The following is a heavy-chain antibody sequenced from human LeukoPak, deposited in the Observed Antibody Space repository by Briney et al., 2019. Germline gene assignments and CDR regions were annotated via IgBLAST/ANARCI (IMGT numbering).Heavy chain of an antibody. Sequence: SETLSLTCAVYGGSFSGYYWSWIRQPPGKGLEWIGEINHSGSTNYNPSLKSLVTISVDTSKNQFSLKLSSMTAADTAVYYCARSAPSDSSGWYLGGIWGQGTLVTVSS. D-gene: IGHD6-19*01. J-gene: IGHJ4*02. CDR1: GGSFSGYY. CDR2: INHSGST. CDR3: ARSAPSDSSGWYLGGI. V-gene: IGHV4-34*01.